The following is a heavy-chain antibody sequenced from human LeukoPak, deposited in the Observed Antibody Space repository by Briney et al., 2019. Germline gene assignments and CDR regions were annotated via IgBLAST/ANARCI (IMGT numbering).Heavy chain of an antibody. Sequence: PGGSLRLSCAASGFTFSSYAMSWVRQAPGKGLEWVSAISGSGGSTYYADSVKGRFTISRDNSKNTLYLQMNSLRAEDTAVYYCAKDRLMVRGSYYFDYWGQGTLVTVSS. J-gene: IGHJ4*02. V-gene: IGHV3-23*01. CDR2: ISGSGGST. D-gene: IGHD3-10*01. CDR1: GFTFSSYA. CDR3: AKDRLMVRGSYYFDY.